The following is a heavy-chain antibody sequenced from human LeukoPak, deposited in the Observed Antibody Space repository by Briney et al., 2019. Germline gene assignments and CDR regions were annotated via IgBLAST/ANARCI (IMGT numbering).Heavy chain of an antibody. CDR1: GLTFSSHA. D-gene: IGHD4-17*01. CDR2: ISYDGSNK. J-gene: IGHJ5*02. CDR3: ARGVYGDYPWFDP. Sequence: GGSLRLSCAASGLTFSSHAMYWVRQAPGKGLEWVAVISYDGSNKYYADSVKGRFTISRDNSKNTLYLQMNSLRAEDTAVYYCARGVYGDYPWFDPWGQGTLVTVSS. V-gene: IGHV3-30-3*01.